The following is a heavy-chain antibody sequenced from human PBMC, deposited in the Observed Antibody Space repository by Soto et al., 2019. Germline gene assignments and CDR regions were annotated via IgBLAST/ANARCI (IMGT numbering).Heavy chain of an antibody. CDR3: ARHLRGGGSCCYLFDY. J-gene: IGHJ4*02. CDR1: GGSISSSGYY. V-gene: IGHV4-39*01. Sequence: SETLSLTCTVSGGSISSSGYYWGGIRQPPGKGLEWIGSIYYSGTTYYNPSLKSRVTISVDTSKNQFSLKLISVTAADTAVYYCARHLRGGGSCCYLFDYWGQGTLVTVSS. CDR2: IYYSGTT. D-gene: IGHD2-15*01.